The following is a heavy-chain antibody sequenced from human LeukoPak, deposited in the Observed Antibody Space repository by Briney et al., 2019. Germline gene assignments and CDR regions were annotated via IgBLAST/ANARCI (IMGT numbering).Heavy chain of an antibody. CDR2: ISSSSSYI. V-gene: IGHV3-21*01. D-gene: IGHD2-15*01. CDR3: ARDHLPYCSGGSCYPPPAGDAFDI. J-gene: IGHJ3*02. CDR1: GFTFSSYS. Sequence: GGSLRLSCAASGFTFSSYSMNWVRQAPGKGLEWVSSISSSSSYIYYADSVKGRFTISRDNAKNSLYLQMNSLRAEDTAVYYCARDHLPYCSGGSCYPPPAGDAFDIWGQGTMVTVSS.